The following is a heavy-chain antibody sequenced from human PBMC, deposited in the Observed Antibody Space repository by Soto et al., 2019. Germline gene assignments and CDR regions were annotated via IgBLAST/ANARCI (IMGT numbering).Heavy chain of an antibody. CDR1: GGTFSSYA. J-gene: IGHJ4*02. D-gene: IGHD3-22*01. CDR3: AREVPSYDSSGDGGGPFDY. CDR2: IIPIFGTA. Sequence: QVQLVQSGAEVKKPGSSVKVSCKASGGTFSSYAISWVRQAPGQGLEWMGGIIPIFGTANYAQKFQGRVTIPADESTSTAYMEVSSLRSEYTSGYYCAREVPSYDSSGDGGGPFDYCGQGNLVTFAS. V-gene: IGHV1-69*01.